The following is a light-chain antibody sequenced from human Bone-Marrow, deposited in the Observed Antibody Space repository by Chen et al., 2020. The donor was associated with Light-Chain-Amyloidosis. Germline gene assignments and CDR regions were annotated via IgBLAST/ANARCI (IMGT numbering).Light chain of an antibody. Sequence: EIVLTQSPGTLSLSPGEAANLSCRASQTISSNYLTWYQQRFGQAPRLLIYGSSSRATGIADRGTGSGSRTDFSLAINRLEPEDFGMYYCQQYGTSALTFGGGTKVEIK. CDR1: QTISSNY. J-gene: IGKJ4*01. CDR3: QQYGTSALT. CDR2: GSS. V-gene: IGKV3-20*01.